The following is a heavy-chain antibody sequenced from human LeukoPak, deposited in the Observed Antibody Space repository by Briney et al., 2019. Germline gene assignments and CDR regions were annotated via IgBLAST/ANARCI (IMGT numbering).Heavy chain of an antibody. J-gene: IGHJ4*02. CDR2: ISSSSSTI. CDR3: ASVTNWAFHY. V-gene: IGHV3-48*02. D-gene: IGHD7-27*01. CDR1: GFTFSSYS. Sequence: GGSLRLSCAASGFTFSSYSRNWVRQAPGKGLEWVSYISSSSSTIYYADSVKGRFTIFRDNAKNSLYLQMNRLRDEDTAVYYCASVTNWAFHYWGQGPLVSVSS.